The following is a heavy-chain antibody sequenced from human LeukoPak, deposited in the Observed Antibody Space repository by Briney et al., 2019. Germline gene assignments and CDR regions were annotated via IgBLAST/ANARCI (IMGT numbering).Heavy chain of an antibody. V-gene: IGHV4-39*01. J-gene: IGHJ4*02. CDR3: ARSGWFGEASML. CDR2: IYYSGST. CDR1: GGSISSSSYF. Sequence: SETLSLTCTVSGGSISSSSYFWGWVRQPAGKGLEWVGSIYYSGSTYYNPSRKSRVTISVDTSKNQFSLKLSSVTAADTAVYYCARSGWFGEASMLWGQGTLVTVSS. D-gene: IGHD3-10*01.